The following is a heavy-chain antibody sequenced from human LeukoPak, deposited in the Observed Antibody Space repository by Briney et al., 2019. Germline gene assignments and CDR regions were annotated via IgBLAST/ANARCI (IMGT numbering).Heavy chain of an antibody. Sequence: GRFTISRDNSKNTLYLQMNSLRAEDTAVYYCAKDYYCLDYWGQGTLVTVSS. CDR3: AKDYYCLDY. J-gene: IGHJ4*02. D-gene: IGHD2/OR15-2a*01. V-gene: IGHV3-30*02.